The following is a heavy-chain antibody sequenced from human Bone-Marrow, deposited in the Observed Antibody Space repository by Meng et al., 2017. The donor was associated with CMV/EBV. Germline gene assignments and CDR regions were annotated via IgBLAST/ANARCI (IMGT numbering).Heavy chain of an antibody. V-gene: IGHV1-2*02. CDR1: GYTFTGYY. CDR3: ARRPTETPGDYYYYYGMDV. CDR2: INPNSGGT. D-gene: IGHD2-21*02. J-gene: IGHJ6*02. Sequence: ASVKVSCKASGYTFTGYYMHWVRQAPGQGLEWMGWINPNSGGTNYAQKFQGRVTMTRDTSISTAYMELSRLRSDDTAVYYGARRPTETPGDYYYYYGMDVWGQGTTVTVSS.